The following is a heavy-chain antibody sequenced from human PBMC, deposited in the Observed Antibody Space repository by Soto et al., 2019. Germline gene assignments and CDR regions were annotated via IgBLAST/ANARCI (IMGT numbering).Heavy chain of an antibody. Sequence: GESLKISCKGSGYSFTSHWIGWVRQLPGKGLEWMGVIYPGDSDTRYSPSFQGQVTISADKSITTAYLQWSSLKASDTAMYYCARRGDRFVMDVWGQGTTVTVSS. V-gene: IGHV5-51*01. CDR2: IYPGDSDT. J-gene: IGHJ6*02. D-gene: IGHD2-21*02. CDR3: ARRGDRFVMDV. CDR1: GYSFTSHW.